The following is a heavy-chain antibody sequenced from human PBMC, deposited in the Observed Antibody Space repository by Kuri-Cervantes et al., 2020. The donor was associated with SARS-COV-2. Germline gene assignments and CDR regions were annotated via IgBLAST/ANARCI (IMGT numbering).Heavy chain of an antibody. CDR1: GFTFSSYA. V-gene: IGHV3-23*01. D-gene: IGHD2-15*01. CDR2: ISGSGGST. J-gene: IGHJ4*02. Sequence: GESLKISCAASGFTFSSYAMSWVRQAPGKGLEWVSAISGSGGSTYYADSVKGRFTISRDNSKNTLYLQMNSLRAEDTAVYYCARGPAGERWELPEVDYWGQGTLVTVSS. CDR3: ARGPAGERWELPEVDY.